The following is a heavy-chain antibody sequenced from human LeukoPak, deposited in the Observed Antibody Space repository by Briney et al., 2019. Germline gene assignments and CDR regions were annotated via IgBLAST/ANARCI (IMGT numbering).Heavy chain of an antibody. CDR3: ARGSLQAMFDY. CDR2: ISGYNGNT. V-gene: IGHV1-18*01. Sequence: ASVKVSCKASSYTFTSYGISWVRQAPGQGLELMGWISGYNGNTTTAQKFQGRVTMTTDTSTSTAYMELRSLRSDDTAVYYCARGSLQAMFDYWGQGTLVTVSS. CDR1: SYTFTSYG. J-gene: IGHJ4*02. D-gene: IGHD4-11*01.